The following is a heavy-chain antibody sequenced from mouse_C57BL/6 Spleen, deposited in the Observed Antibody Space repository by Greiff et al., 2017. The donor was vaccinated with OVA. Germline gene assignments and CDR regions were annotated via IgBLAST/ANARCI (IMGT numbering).Heavy chain of an antibody. V-gene: IGHV1-50*01. D-gene: IGHD1-1*01. CDR1: GYTFTSYS. J-gene: IGHJ3*01. Sequence: VQLQQSGAELVKPGASVKLSCKASGYTFTSYSMQWVNQRPGQGLEWIGVIDPSGSYTNYTQKFKGEDTLAVDTSSSTVYMQISRLTSENSAVYYCAVRGIYCGSSYGWLAYWGQGTLVTVSA. CDR2: IDPSGSYT. CDR3: AVRGIYCGSSYGWLAY.